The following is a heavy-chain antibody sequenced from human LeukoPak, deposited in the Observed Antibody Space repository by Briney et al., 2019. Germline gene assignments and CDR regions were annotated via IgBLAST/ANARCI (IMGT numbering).Heavy chain of an antibody. V-gene: IGHV1-69*04. CDR2: IIPILGIA. CDR3: ASFYNWNYEDY. Sequence: GSSVKVSCKASGGTFSSYAISWVRQAPGQGLEWMGRIIPILGIANYAQKFQGRVTITTDESTSTAYMELSSLRSEDTAVYYCASFYNWNYEDYWGQGTLVTVSS. CDR1: GGTFSSYA. J-gene: IGHJ4*02. D-gene: IGHD1-7*01.